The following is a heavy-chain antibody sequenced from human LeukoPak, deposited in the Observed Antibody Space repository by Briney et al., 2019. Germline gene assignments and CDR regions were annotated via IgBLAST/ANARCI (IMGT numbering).Heavy chain of an antibody. V-gene: IGHV4-30-2*01. CDR2: VYHSGNT. Sequence: PSETLSLTCAVSGGSISSDGYSWNWIRQPPGKGLEWIGYVYHSGNTYYNPSLKSRVTISMDRSKNQFSLNLSSVTAADTAVYYCARIPNYDFWSGFSPHKNYGMDVWGQGTTVTVSS. CDR3: ARIPNYDFWSGFSPHKNYGMDV. CDR1: GGSISSDGYS. D-gene: IGHD3-3*01. J-gene: IGHJ6*02.